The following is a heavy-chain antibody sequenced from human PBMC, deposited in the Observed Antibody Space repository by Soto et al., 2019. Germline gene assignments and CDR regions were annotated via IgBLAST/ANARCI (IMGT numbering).Heavy chain of an antibody. Sequence: GESLKISCAASGFTFSSYSMNWVRQAPGKGLEWVSSISSSSSYIYYADSVKGRFTISRDNAKNSLYLQMNSLRAEDTAVYYCARAHYRTSGNLDYWGQGTLVTVSS. CDR3: ARAHYRTSGNLDY. D-gene: IGHD2-2*01. CDR1: GFTFSSYS. V-gene: IGHV3-21*01. J-gene: IGHJ4*02. CDR2: ISSSSSYI.